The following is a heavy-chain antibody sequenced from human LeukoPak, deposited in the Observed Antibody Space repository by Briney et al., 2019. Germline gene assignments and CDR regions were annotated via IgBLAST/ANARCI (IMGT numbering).Heavy chain of an antibody. D-gene: IGHD3-22*01. J-gene: IGHJ4*02. CDR1: GFTFRSYE. Sequence: PGGSLRLSCVASGFTFRSYEMNWVRQAPGKGLEWVSFISTTSTIYYADSVRGRFAISRDNAKNSLYLQMNSLRDEDTAVYYCARVRSGYYHDYWGQGTLVTVSS. CDR2: ISTTSTI. CDR3: ARVRSGYYHDY. V-gene: IGHV3-48*02.